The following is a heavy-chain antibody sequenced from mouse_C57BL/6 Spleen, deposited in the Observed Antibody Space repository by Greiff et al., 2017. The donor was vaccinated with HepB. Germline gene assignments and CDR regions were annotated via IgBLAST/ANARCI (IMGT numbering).Heavy chain of an antibody. CDR2: ISNGGGST. CDR3: ATPPMGTLRGGFAY. CDR1: GFTFSDYY. Sequence: EVKLVESGGGLVQPGGSLKLSCAASGFTFSDYYMYWVRQTPEKRLEWVAYISNGGGSTYYPDTVKGRFTISRDNAKNTLYLQMSRLKSEDTAMYYCATPPMGTLRGGFAYWGQGTLVTVSA. D-gene: IGHD1-1*01. J-gene: IGHJ3*01. V-gene: IGHV5-12*01.